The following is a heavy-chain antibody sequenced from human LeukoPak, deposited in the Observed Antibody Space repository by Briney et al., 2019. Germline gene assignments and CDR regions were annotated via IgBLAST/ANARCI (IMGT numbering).Heavy chain of an antibody. V-gene: IGHV4-59*01. J-gene: IGHJ3*02. Sequence: SETLSLTCTVSGGSISSYYWCWIRQRPGKGLEWIGYIYYSGSTNYNPSLKSRVTISVDTSKNQFSLKLSSVTAADTAVYYCARSRKILLWFRELLSLAFDIWGQGTMVTVSS. CDR1: GGSISSYY. CDR3: ARSRKILLWFRELLSLAFDI. D-gene: IGHD3-10*01. CDR2: IYYSGST.